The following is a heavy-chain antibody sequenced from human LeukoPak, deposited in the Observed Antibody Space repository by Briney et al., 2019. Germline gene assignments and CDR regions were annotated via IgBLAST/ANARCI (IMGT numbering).Heavy chain of an antibody. Sequence: GGSLRPSCAASGFTFSDYYMSWIRQAPGKGLEWVSYIRSSGSSIYYADSVKGRFTISRDNAKNSLYLQMNSLRAEDTAVYYCARGHYHSSGYPYFDFWGQGTLVTVSS. CDR1: GFTFSDYY. CDR2: IRSSGSSI. J-gene: IGHJ4*02. D-gene: IGHD3-22*01. CDR3: ARGHYHSSGYPYFDF. V-gene: IGHV3-11*01.